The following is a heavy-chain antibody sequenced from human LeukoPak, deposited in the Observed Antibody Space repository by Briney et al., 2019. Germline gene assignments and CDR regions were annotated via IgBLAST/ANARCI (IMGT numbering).Heavy chain of an antibody. Sequence: ASVKVSCNASGYTFTSYGISWVRQAPGQGLEWMGWISAYNGNTNYAQKLQGRVTMTTDTSTSTAYMELRSLRSDDTAVYYCARVPDIVVPTTLDYWGQGTLVTVSS. CDR3: ARVPDIVVPTTLDY. J-gene: IGHJ4*02. CDR1: GYTFTSYG. V-gene: IGHV1-18*01. CDR2: ISAYNGNT. D-gene: IGHD2-2*01.